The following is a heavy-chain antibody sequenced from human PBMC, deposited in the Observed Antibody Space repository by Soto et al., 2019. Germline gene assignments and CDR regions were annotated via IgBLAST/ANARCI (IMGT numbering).Heavy chain of an antibody. Sequence: VASVKVSCKASGGTFSSYAISWVRQAPGQGLEWMGGIIPIFGTANYAQKFQGRVTITADKSTSTAYMELSSLRSEDTAVYYCARAPYYYDSSGYYYYFDYWGQGTLVTVSS. CDR1: GGTFSSYA. CDR3: ARAPYYYDSSGYYYYFDY. V-gene: IGHV1-69*06. CDR2: IIPIFGTA. D-gene: IGHD3-22*01. J-gene: IGHJ4*02.